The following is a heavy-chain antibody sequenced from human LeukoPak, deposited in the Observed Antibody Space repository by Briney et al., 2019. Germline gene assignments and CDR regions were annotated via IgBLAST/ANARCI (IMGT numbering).Heavy chain of an antibody. Sequence: GGSLRLSCIASGFTFSNYWMTWVRQAPGNGLEWVANIRQDGGEEFYVDSVKGRFTISRDNAKNSLYLQLNGLRAEDTAVYYCARKGITVTYNWFDPWGQGTLVTVSS. D-gene: IGHD4-17*01. V-gene: IGHV3-7*04. CDR1: GFTFSNYW. CDR3: ARKGITVTYNWFDP. J-gene: IGHJ5*02. CDR2: IRQDGGEE.